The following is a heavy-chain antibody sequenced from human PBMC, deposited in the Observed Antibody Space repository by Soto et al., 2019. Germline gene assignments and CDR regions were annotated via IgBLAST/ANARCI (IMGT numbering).Heavy chain of an antibody. J-gene: IGHJ4*02. CDR3: ARDAAFAFVVGATPIADL. CDR1: GYTFTMHK. Sequence: QVQLVQSGSEVKKAGASVRVSCTASGYTFTMHKMHWVRPAPGQALEWMGLTDPSGGHTTYAQKYQGRVSIAGATSTDTVYLELSSLRSEDTAVYYCARDAAFAFVVGATPIADLWGQGTLVTVSS. D-gene: IGHD1-26*01. CDR2: TDPSGGHT. V-gene: IGHV1-46*01.